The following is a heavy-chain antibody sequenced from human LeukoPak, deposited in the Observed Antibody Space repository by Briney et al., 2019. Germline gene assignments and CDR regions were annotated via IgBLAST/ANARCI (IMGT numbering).Heavy chain of an antibody. CDR1: GFTFSNYW. CDR2: IKQDGSEK. D-gene: IGHD2-21*02. J-gene: IGHJ4*02. CDR3: ARPPRGDSGLV. Sequence: PGGSLRLSCAASGFTFSNYWMSWVRQAPGKGLEWVANIKQDGSEKYYVDSVKGRFTISRDNAKNSLYLQMNSLRVEDTAVYYCARPPRGDSGLVGGQGTLVTVSS. V-gene: IGHV3-7*01.